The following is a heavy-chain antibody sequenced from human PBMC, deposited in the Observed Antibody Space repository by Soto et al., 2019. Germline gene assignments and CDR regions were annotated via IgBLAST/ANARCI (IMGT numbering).Heavy chain of an antibody. J-gene: IGHJ5*01. CDR2: INHRGGT. CDR1: GGSFSGYY. CDR3: ARRDIVAAVAGRRGSLDS. V-gene: IGHV4-34*01. Sequence: QVQLQQWGAGLLKPSETLSLTCAVYGGSFSGYYWNWIRQPPGKALEWIGEINHRGGTNYNPSLRSRFTISVDTSKNQFSLNLNSVTAADAAVYYCARRDIVAAVAGRRGSLDSWGQGTPVTVSS. D-gene: IGHD2-15*01.